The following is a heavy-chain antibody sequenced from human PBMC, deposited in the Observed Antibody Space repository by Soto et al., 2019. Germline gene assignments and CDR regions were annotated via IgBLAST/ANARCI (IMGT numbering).Heavy chain of an antibody. CDR1: GYTFTSYG. D-gene: IGHD1-1*01. Sequence: QVQLVQSGAEVKKPGASVKVSCKASGYTFTSYGISWVRQAPGQGLEWMGGISAYNGNTNYAQKLQGRVTLTTDTYTSTAYIELRSLRSDDTAVYYCARAPPPPIWSGDAFDIWGQGTMVTVSS. CDR3: ARAPPPPIWSGDAFDI. CDR2: ISAYNGNT. V-gene: IGHV1-18*01. J-gene: IGHJ3*02.